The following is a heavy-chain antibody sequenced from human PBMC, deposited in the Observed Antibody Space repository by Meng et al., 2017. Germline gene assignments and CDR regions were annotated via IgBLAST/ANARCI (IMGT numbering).Heavy chain of an antibody. V-gene: IGHV3-13*01. CDR2: IGTAGDT. D-gene: IGHD6-13*01. Sequence: GESLKISCAASGFTFSSYDMHWVRQATGKGLEWVSAIGTAGDTYYPGSVKGRFTISRENAKNSLYLQMNSLRAGDTAVYYCARGPRYSSSWPRGGKIDYWGQGTLVTVSS. CDR1: GFTFSSYD. J-gene: IGHJ4*02. CDR3: ARGPRYSSSWPRGGKIDY.